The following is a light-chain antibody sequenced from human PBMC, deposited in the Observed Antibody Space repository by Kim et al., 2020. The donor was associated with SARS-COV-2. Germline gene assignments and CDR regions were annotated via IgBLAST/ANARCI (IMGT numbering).Light chain of an antibody. CDR2: DAS. CDR3: MQYDKLPYT. CDR1: QDISYR. J-gene: IGKJ2*01. Sequence: DIQMTQSPSSLSAFAGDRVTITCQASQDISYRLNWYQQKPGKAPKVVIADASNLQSGAPSRFSGSGSGTEFTFSINNLQPEDIATYDCMQYDKLPYTFGRRTKLEL. V-gene: IGKV1-33*01.